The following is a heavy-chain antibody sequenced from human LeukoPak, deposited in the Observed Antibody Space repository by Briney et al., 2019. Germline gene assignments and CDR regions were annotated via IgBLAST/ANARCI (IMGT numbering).Heavy chain of an antibody. V-gene: IGHV4-39*01. CDR2: IYYSGST. CDR1: GGSISSSSYY. D-gene: IGHD2-15*01. J-gene: IGHJ5*02. CDR3: ASTYCSGGSCGIDP. Sequence: ASETLSLTCTVSGGSISSSSYYWGWIRQPPGKGLEWIGSIYYSGSTYYNPSLKSRVTISVDTSKNQFSLKLSSVTAADTAVYYCASTYCSGGSCGIDPWGQGTLVTVSS.